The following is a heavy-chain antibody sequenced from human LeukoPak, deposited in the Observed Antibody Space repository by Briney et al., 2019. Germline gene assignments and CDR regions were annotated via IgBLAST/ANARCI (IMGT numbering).Heavy chain of an antibody. CDR2: ITSTSSYI. V-gene: IGHV3-21*01. J-gene: IGHJ4*02. CDR1: GFTFSTYT. D-gene: IGHD5-24*01. Sequence: GRTVRLSCAASGFTFSTYTMNWVREAPGKGLEWVSSITSTSSYIYNADSVQRRFTMSRDNAKSSLYLQMNSLRAEDTAVYYCARDAGGYNSDYWGQGTLVPVSS. CDR3: ARDAGGYNSDY.